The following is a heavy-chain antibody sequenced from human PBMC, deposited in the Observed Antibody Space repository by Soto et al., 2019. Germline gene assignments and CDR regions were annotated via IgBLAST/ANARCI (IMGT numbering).Heavy chain of an antibody. D-gene: IGHD5-12*01. CDR1: GGTFSSYA. CDR2: IIPIFGTA. J-gene: IGHJ5*02. V-gene: IGHV1-69*13. CDR3: ARWIYSGYAWDWFDP. Sequence: SVKVSCKASGGTFSSYAISWVRQAPGQWLEWMGGIIPIFGTANYAQKFQGRVTITADESTSTAYMELSSLRSEDTAVYYCARWIYSGYAWDWFDPWGQGTLVTVSS.